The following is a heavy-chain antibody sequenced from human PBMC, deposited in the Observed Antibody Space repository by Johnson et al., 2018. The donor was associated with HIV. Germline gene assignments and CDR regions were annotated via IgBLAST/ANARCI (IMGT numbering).Heavy chain of an antibody. Sequence: VTLVESGGGLVQPGGSLRLSCTASEFSFSSYWMHWVRQVPGKGLVWVSGINSDGSDTRYADSVKGRFTISRDNAKTTLYLQMNSLRAEDTAVYYCAREVNAFDIWGQGTVVTVSS. CDR3: AREVNAFDI. D-gene: IGHD3-22*01. V-gene: IGHV3-74*01. CDR1: EFSFSSYW. J-gene: IGHJ3*02. CDR2: INSDGSDT.